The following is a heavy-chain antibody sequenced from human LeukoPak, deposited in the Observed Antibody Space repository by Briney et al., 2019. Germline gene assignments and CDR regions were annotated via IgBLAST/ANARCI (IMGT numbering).Heavy chain of an antibody. V-gene: IGHV1-69*04. J-gene: IGHJ5*02. CDR3: ARARTYYYGSGSHPDWFDP. CDR2: IIPILGIA. D-gene: IGHD3-10*01. Sequence: SVKVSCKASGGTFSSYAISWVRQAPGQGLEWMGRIIPILGIANYAQKFQGRVTITADKSTSTAYMELSSLRSEDTAVYYCARARTYYYGSGSHPDWFDPWGQGTLVTVSS. CDR1: GGTFSSYA.